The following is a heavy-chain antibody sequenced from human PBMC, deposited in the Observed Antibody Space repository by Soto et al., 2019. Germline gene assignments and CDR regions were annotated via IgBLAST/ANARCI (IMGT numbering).Heavy chain of an antibody. CDR2: IIPIFGTA. J-gene: IGHJ3*02. CDR1: GGTFSSYA. D-gene: IGHD5-12*01. V-gene: IGHV1-69*13. CDR3: ANQIVATNEQGDRAFDI. Sequence: SVKVSCKASGGTFSSYAISWVRQAPGQGLEWMGGIIPIFGTANYAQKFQGRVTITADESTSTAYMELSSLRSEDTAVYYCANQIVATNEQGDRAFDIWGRGTMVTVSS.